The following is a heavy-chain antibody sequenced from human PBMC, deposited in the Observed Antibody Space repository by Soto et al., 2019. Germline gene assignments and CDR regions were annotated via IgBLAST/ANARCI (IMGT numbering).Heavy chain of an antibody. V-gene: IGHV4-34*01. Sequence: SETLSLTCAVSGGSFSGYYRNWIRQPPGKGLEWIGEINHSGSTNYNPSLKSRVTISVDTSKNQFSLKLSSVTAADTAVYYCARGPLYMVRGVIALYYFDYWGQGTLVTVSS. D-gene: IGHD3-10*01. CDR2: INHSGST. J-gene: IGHJ4*02. CDR1: GGSFSGYY. CDR3: ARGPLYMVRGVIALYYFDY.